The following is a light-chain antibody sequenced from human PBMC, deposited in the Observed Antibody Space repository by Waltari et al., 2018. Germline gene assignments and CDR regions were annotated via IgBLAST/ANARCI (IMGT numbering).Light chain of an antibody. J-gene: IGLJ1*01. Sequence: QSALTQPASVSGSPGQSITISCTGTTSDVGAYNYVSWYQQHPGKAPKLMIYDVSNRPSGVSNRFSGSKSGNTASLIISGLQAEDEADYYSSSYTSSSLYVFGRGTKVTVL. V-gene: IGLV2-14*03. CDR3: SSYTSSSLYV. CDR1: TSDVGAYNY. CDR2: DVS.